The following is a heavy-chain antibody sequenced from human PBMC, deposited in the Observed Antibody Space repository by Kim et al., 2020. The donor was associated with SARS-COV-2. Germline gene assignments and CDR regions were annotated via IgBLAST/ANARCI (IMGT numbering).Heavy chain of an antibody. V-gene: IGHV4-34*01. CDR3: ARGYGSGSYYHY. J-gene: IGHJ4*02. Sequence: NYNPSLKSRVTISVDTSKNQFSLKLSSVTAADTAVYYCARGYGSGSYYHYWGQGTLVTVSS. D-gene: IGHD3-10*01.